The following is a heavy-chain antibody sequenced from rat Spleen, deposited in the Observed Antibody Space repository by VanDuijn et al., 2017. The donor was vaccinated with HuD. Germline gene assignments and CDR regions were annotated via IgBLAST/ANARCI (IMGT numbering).Heavy chain of an antibody. CDR1: GFTFSTAW. CDR3: TTPRNYGGYWNFDF. D-gene: IGHD1-11*01. CDR2: IKDKSNNYAT. Sequence: EVQLVETGGGLVQPVKSLKLTCVTTGFTFSTAWMHWVRQSPDKRLEWIARIKDKSNNYATDYVESVKGRFTISRDDSKSSVYLQMNSLKEEETATYYCTTPRNYGGYWNFDFWGPGTMVTVSS. J-gene: IGHJ1*01. V-gene: IGHV6-13*01.